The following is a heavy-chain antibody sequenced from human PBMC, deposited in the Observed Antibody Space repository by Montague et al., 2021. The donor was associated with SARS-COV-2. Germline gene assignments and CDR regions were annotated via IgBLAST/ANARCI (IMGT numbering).Heavy chain of an antibody. D-gene: IGHD6-13*01. V-gene: IGHV4-59*01. CDR2: VYTSVRT. CDR3: ARRAAGGLFYFDY. J-gene: IGHJ4*02. CDR1: GASINDYY. Sequence: SETLSLTCTVSGASINDYYWNWLRQSPGKRLEWIGYVYTSVRTSXTPSLKGRVTISLDTSKNQISLNLTSMTAADAAVYFCARRAAGGLFYFDYWGLGTLVSVSS.